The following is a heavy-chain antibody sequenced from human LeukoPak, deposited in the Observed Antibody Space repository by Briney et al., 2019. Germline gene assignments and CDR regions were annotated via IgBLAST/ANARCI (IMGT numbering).Heavy chain of an antibody. CDR2: INPSGGST. J-gene: IGHJ4*02. V-gene: IGHV1-46*02. CDR3: ARSGAPRNNFGDYRGDY. D-gene: IGHD4-17*01. CDR1: GYTFNSYY. Sequence: GASVTVSSKASGYTFNSYYMHWVRQAPGQGLEWMGIINPSGGSTTYAQKFQGRVTMTRDTSTSTVYMELSSLRSEDTAVYYCARSGAPRNNFGDYRGDYWGQGTLVTVSS.